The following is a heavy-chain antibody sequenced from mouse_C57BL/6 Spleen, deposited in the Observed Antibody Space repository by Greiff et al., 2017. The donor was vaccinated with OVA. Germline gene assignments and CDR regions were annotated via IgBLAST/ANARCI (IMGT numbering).Heavy chain of an antibody. CDR1: GFTFSSYG. J-gene: IGHJ3*01. CDR2: ISSGGSYT. CDR3: ARHEEQLGPCAY. V-gene: IGHV5-6*01. Sequence: EVKLVESGGDLVKPGGSLKLSCAASGFTFSSYGMSWVRQTPDKRLEWVATISSGGSYTYYPDSVKGRFTISRDNAKNTLYLQMSSLKSEDTAMYYCARHEEQLGPCAYWGQGTLVTVSA. D-gene: IGHD4-1*02.